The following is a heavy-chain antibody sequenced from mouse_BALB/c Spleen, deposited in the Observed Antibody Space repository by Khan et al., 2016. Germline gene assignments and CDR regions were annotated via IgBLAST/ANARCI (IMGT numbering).Heavy chain of an antibody. Sequence: QIQLVQSGPELKKPGETVKISCKASGYTFTNYGMNWVKQAPGKGLKLMGWINTYTGEPTYADDFKGRFAFSLETSASTAHLPINHLKNEDPATYCGARAGTSDAMDYWGQGTSVTVSS. CDR3: ARAGTSDAMDY. D-gene: IGHD4-1*01. CDR1: GYTFTNYG. V-gene: IGHV9-3-1*01. CDR2: INTYTGEP. J-gene: IGHJ4*01.